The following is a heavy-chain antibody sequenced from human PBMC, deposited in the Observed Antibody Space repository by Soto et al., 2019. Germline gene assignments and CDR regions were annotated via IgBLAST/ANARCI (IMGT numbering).Heavy chain of an antibody. CDR2: ISGSGGST. Sequence: GGSLRLSCAASGFTFSSYAMSWVRQAPGKGLEWVSAISGSGGSTYYADSVKGRFTISRDNSKNTLYLQMNSLRAEDTAVYYCAKDPEDIVLMVYAPPNYWGQGTLVTVSS. CDR1: GFTFSSYA. CDR3: AKDPEDIVLMVYAPPNY. V-gene: IGHV3-23*01. D-gene: IGHD2-8*01. J-gene: IGHJ4*02.